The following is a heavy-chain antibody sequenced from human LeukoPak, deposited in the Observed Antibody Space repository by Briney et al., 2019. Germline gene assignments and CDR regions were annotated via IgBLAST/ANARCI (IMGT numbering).Heavy chain of an antibody. D-gene: IGHD3-16*01. CDR2: VYPGDSDT. CDR1: GYSFTSWW. J-gene: IGHJ4*02. CDR3: VRGGRRDYFDY. V-gene: IGHV5-51*01. Sequence: GESLQISCKASGYSFTSWWIGWVRQMPGKGLEWMGIVYPGDSDTRYSPSFQGQVTISADKSITTAYLQWSSLKASDTAMYYCVRGGRRDYFDYWGQGTLVTVSS.